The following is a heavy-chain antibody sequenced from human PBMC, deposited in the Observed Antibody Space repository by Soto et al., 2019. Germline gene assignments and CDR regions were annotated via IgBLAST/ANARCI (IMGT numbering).Heavy chain of an antibody. Sequence: QVQLQESGPGLVKPSQTLSLTCTVSGGSISSGGYYWSWIRQHPGKGLEWIGYIYYSGSTYYNPSLKSRVTISVDTSKNQFSLKLSSVTAADTAVYYCARYSYGQNYYYYYGMDVWGQGTTVTVSS. D-gene: IGHD5-18*01. CDR1: GGSISSGGYY. CDR2: IYYSGST. J-gene: IGHJ6*02. V-gene: IGHV4-31*03. CDR3: ARYSYGQNYYYYYGMDV.